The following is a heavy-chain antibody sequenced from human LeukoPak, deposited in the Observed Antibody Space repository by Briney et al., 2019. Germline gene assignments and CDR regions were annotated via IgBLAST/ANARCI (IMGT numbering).Heavy chain of an antibody. Sequence: PGGSLRLSCAASGFTFSSYWMSWVRQAPGKGLEWVANIKQDGSEKYYVDSVKGRFAISRDNAKNSLYLQMNSLRAEDTAVYYCAREWYYDSSGYFPGDWFDPWGQGTLVTVSS. CDR3: AREWYYDSSGYFPGDWFDP. CDR2: IKQDGSEK. V-gene: IGHV3-7*01. J-gene: IGHJ5*02. D-gene: IGHD3-22*01. CDR1: GFTFSSYW.